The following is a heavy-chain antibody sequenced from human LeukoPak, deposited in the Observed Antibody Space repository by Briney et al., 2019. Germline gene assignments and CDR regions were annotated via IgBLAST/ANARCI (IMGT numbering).Heavy chain of an antibody. J-gene: IGHJ4*02. Sequence: GGSLRLSCVASGFNFSSFWMSWVRQVPGKGLEWVANIKPDGGEESYVDSVRGRFTISRDNSKDTLYLQMNSLRAEDTAVYYCGRVAPGGRHIDYWGQGTLVTVSS. CDR3: GRVAPGGRHIDY. D-gene: IGHD2-15*01. CDR1: GFNFSSFW. V-gene: IGHV3-7*01. CDR2: IKPDGGEE.